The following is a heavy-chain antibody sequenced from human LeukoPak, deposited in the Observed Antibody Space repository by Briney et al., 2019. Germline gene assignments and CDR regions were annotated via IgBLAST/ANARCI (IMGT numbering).Heavy chain of an antibody. Sequence: GGSLRLSCAASGFTFSSYAMSRVRQAPGKGLEWVSAISGSGGSTYYADSVKGRFTISRDNSKNTLYLQMNSLRAEDTAVYYCANLYCGGDCYPTTFQHWGQGTLVTVSS. V-gene: IGHV3-23*01. CDR3: ANLYCGGDCYPTTFQH. D-gene: IGHD2-21*02. CDR2: ISGSGGST. CDR1: GFTFSSYA. J-gene: IGHJ1*01.